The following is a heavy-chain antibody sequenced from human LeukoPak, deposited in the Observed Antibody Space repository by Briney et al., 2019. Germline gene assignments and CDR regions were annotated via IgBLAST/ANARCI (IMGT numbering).Heavy chain of an antibody. CDR2: IYYSGST. D-gene: IGHD6-19*01. CDR3: ARVSAYSRGWSFDY. Sequence: SETLSLTCTVSGGSISSYYWSWIRQPPGKGLEWIGYIYYSGSTNYNPSLKSRVTISVDTSKNQFSLKLSSVTAADTAVYYCARVSAYSRGWSFDYWGQGTLVTVSS. CDR1: GGSISSYY. J-gene: IGHJ4*02. V-gene: IGHV4-59*01.